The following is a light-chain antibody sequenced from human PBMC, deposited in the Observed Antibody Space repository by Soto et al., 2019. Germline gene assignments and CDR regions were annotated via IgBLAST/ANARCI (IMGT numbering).Light chain of an antibody. CDR2: DAS. CDR1: QSVSSY. CDR3: QQRSNWPPS. Sequence: ELVLTQSPATRSLSPGERAALSCRASQSVSSYLAWYQQKPGQAPRLLIYDASNRATGIPARFSGSGSGTDFTLTISSLEPEDFAVYYCQQRSNWPPSFGQGTRLEIK. J-gene: IGKJ5*01. V-gene: IGKV3-11*01.